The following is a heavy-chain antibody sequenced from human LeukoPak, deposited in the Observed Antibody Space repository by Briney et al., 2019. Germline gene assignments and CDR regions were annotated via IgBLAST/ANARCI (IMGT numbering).Heavy chain of an antibody. Sequence: RSLRLSCAASGFTFSSYAMHWVRQAPGKGLEWVAVISYDGSNKYYADSVKGRFTISRDNSKNTLYLQMNSLGAEGTAVYYCARVSPGGPGYGMDVWGQGTTVTVSS. CDR2: ISYDGSNK. D-gene: IGHD2/OR15-2a*01. CDR3: ARVSPGGPGYGMDV. V-gene: IGHV3-30-3*01. CDR1: GFTFSSYA. J-gene: IGHJ6*02.